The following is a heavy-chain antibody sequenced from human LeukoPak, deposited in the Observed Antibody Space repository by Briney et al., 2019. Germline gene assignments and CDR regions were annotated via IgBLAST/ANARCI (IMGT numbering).Heavy chain of an antibody. J-gene: IGHJ4*02. D-gene: IGHD2-8*02. CDR2: ISGYGAST. Sequence: GGSLRLSCAASRFTFPNYAMSWVRQAPGKGLQWVSYISGYGASTFYADSVKGRFTISRDNSMNTLYLQMNSLRAEDTALYYCATYRQVLLPFESWGQGTLVTVSS. V-gene: IGHV3-23*01. CDR1: RFTFPNYA. CDR3: ATYRQVLLPFES.